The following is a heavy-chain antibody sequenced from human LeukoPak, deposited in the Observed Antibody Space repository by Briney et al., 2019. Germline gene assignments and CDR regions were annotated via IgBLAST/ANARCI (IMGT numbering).Heavy chain of an antibody. J-gene: IGHJ3*01. CDR1: GFTVSANY. D-gene: IGHD2-2*01. CDR3: ARSTTSCLCDAFDV. Sequence: HPGGSLRLSCAASGFTVSANYRSWVRQAPGKGLEWVSLIYSSGRTFYADSVKGRFTISRDNSKNTLYLQMNSLRAEDTAVYYCARSTTSCLCDAFDVWGQGTMVTVSS. CDR2: IYSSGRT. V-gene: IGHV3-66*02.